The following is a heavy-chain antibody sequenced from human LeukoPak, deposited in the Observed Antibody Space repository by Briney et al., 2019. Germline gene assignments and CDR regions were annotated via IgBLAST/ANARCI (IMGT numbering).Heavy chain of an antibody. CDR1: GFTFSTYA. CDR2: ISGGGGST. D-gene: IGHD3-22*01. CDR3: AKGGYFDNIDY. Sequence: GGSLRLSCAASGFTFSTYAMTWVRQAPGKGLEWVSTISGGGGSTYYADSVKGRFTIPRNNSKNTLYLQMTSLRAEDTAIYYCAKGGYFDNIDYWGQGTLVTVSS. V-gene: IGHV3-23*01. J-gene: IGHJ4*02.